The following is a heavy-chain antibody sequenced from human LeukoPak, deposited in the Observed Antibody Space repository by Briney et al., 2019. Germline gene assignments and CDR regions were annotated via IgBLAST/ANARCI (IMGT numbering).Heavy chain of an antibody. CDR1: GFTVSSNY. D-gene: IGHD6-19*01. CDR3: ARAPSYSSGWPHYFDY. Sequence: GGSLRLSCAASGFTVSSNYMSWVRRAPGKGLEWVSVIYSGGSTYYADSVKGRFTISRDNSKNTLYLQMNSLRAEDTAVYYCARAPSYSSGWPHYFDYWGQGTLVTVSS. J-gene: IGHJ4*02. CDR2: IYSGGST. V-gene: IGHV3-66*01.